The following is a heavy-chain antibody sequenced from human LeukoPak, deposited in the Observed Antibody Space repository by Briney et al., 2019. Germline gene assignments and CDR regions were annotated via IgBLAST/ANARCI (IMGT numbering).Heavy chain of an antibody. D-gene: IGHD6-6*01. Sequence: PSQTLSLTCTVSGGSISSGSYYWSWIRQPAGKGLEWIGRIYTSGSTNYNPSLKSRVTISVDTSKNQFSLKLSSVTAADTAVYYCATYSSSPDAFDIWGQGTMVTVSS. CDR1: GGSISSGSYY. CDR3: ATYSSSPDAFDI. J-gene: IGHJ3*02. V-gene: IGHV4-61*02. CDR2: IYTSGST.